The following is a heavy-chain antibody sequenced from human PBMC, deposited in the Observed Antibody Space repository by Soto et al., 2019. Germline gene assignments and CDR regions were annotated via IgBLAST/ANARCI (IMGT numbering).Heavy chain of an antibody. D-gene: IGHD1-26*01. CDR1: GFSLSDYS. CDR3: AGSSDDGWDN. V-gene: IGHV3-21*01. J-gene: IGHJ4*02. Sequence: EVQLVESGGGLVKPGGSLRLSCAASGFSLSDYSMNWIRQAPGKGLEWVASISSSSSFIHYAESMKGRFTISRDNAKNSLYLQMNSLSAGGTAVYYCAGSSDDGWDNWGQGTLVTVSS. CDR2: ISSSSSFI.